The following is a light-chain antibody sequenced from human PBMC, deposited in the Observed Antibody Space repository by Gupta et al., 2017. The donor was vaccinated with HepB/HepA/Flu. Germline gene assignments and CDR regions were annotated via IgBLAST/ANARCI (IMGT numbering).Light chain of an antibody. J-gene: IGLJ2*01. Sequence: QSGLTQPASVSGSPGQSITISCTGTSSDIGSFNSVSWYQQYPGRAPKLLIYEVTNRPSGVSHRFSGSKTGNSASLTISGLQAEDEALYYGASFRSGYTLVRFGGGTELTVL. CDR2: EVT. CDR1: SSDIGSFNS. V-gene: IGLV2-14*03. CDR3: ASFRSGYTLVR.